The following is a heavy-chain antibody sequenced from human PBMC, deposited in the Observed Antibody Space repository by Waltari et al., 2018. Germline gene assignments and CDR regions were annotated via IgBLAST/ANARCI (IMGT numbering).Heavy chain of an antibody. CDR3: ARYARMPYGGKKGAFDI. J-gene: IGHJ3*02. Sequence: QVQLQQWGAGLLQPSETLSLTCAVYGGPFSGYYWSLIRQPPGKGLEWIGEINHSGSTNYNPSLKSRVTISVDTSKNQFSLKLSSVTAADTAVYYCARYARMPYGGKKGAFDIWGQGTMVTVSS. CDR1: GGPFSGYY. CDR2: INHSGST. D-gene: IGHD4-17*01. V-gene: IGHV4-34*01.